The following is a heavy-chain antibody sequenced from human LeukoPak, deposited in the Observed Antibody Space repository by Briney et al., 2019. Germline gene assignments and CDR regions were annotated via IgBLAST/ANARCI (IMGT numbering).Heavy chain of an antibody. D-gene: IGHD3-22*01. CDR3: ARPDYYYDSSGYHYYFDY. CDR1: GYAFTGYY. CDR2: INPNSGGT. J-gene: IGHJ4*02. Sequence: GASVKVSCKASGYAFTGYYMHWVRQAPGQGLEWMGWINPNSGGTNYAQKFQGRVTMTRDTSISTAYMELSRLRSDDTDVYYCARPDYYYDSSGYHYYFDYWGQGTLVTVSS. V-gene: IGHV1-2*02.